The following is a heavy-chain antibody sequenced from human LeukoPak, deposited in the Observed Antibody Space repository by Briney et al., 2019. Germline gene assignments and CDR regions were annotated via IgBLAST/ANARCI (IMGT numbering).Heavy chain of an antibody. CDR1: GGSISSGSYY. V-gene: IGHV4-61*02. D-gene: IGHD6-13*01. CDR3: ARDGGSWYSGTNWFDP. Sequence: SETLSLTCTVSGGSISSGSYYWSWIRQPAGKGLEWIGRIYTSGSTNYNPSLKSRVTISVDTSKNQFSLKLSSVTAADTAVYYCARDGGSWYSGTNWFDPWGQGTLVTVSS. CDR2: IYTSGST. J-gene: IGHJ5*02.